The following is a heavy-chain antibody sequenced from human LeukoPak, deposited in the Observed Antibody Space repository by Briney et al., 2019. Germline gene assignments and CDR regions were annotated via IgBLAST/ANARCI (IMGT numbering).Heavy chain of an antibody. J-gene: IGHJ3*02. CDR3: ARAEGLGYCSGGSCSTGAFDI. V-gene: IGHV4-31*03. CDR2: IYYSGST. D-gene: IGHD2-15*01. CDR1: GGSISSDNYY. Sequence: SQTLSLTCTVSGGSISSDNYYWSWIRQHPGKGLEWIGYIYYSGSTYYIPSLKSRVTISVDTSKNQFSLKLSSVTAADTAVYYCARAEGLGYCSGGSCSTGAFDIWGQGTMVTASS.